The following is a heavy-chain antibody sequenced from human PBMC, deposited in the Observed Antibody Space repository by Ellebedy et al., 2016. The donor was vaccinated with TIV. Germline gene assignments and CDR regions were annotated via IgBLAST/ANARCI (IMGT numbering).Heavy chain of an antibody. Sequence: ASVKVSCXASGYTFTYRYLHWVRQAPGQGLEWMGIINPSGGSTSYAQKFQGRVTMTRDTSTSTVYMELSSLRSEDTAVYYCARGPKGYSSSLGYWGQGTLVTVSS. V-gene: IGHV1-46*01. CDR1: GYTFTYRY. CDR2: INPSGGST. CDR3: ARGPKGYSSSLGY. D-gene: IGHD6-13*01. J-gene: IGHJ4*02.